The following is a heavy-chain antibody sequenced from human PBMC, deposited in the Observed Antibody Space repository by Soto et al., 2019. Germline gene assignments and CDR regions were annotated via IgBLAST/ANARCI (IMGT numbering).Heavy chain of an antibody. CDR2: TYYRSKWYN. D-gene: IGHD6-13*01. CDR3: ARAAGIAAAGLFDY. CDR1: GDSVSSNSAA. Sequence: QVQLQQSGPGLVKPSQTLSLTCAISGDSVSSNSAAWNWIRQSPSRGLEWLGRTYYRSKWYNDYAVSVKSRITINPDTSKNKFTLQLNSVTPEDTAVYYCARAAGIAAAGLFDYWGQGTLVTVSS. J-gene: IGHJ4*02. V-gene: IGHV6-1*01.